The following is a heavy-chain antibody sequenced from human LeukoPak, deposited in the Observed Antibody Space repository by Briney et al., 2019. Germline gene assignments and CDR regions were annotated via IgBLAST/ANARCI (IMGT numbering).Heavy chain of an antibody. CDR3: AKDRRSAAAGPFDY. CDR2: ISWNSGSI. CDR1: GFTFDDYA. Sequence: GGSLRLSCAASGFTFDDYAMHWVRQAPGKGLEWVSGISWNSGSIGYADSVKGRFTISRDNAKNSLYLQMNSLRAEDTALYCCAKDRRSAAAGPFDYWGQGTLVTVSS. V-gene: IGHV3-9*01. D-gene: IGHD6-13*01. J-gene: IGHJ4*02.